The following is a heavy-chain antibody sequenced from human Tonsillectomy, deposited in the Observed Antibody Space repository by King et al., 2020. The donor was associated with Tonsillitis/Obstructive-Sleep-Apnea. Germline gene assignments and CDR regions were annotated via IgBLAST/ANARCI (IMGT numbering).Heavy chain of an antibody. Sequence: QLQESGPGLVKPSETLSLTCTVSGGSISSSSYYWGWIRQPPGKGLEWIGSIYYSGSTYYNPSLKSRVTISVDTSKNQFSLKLSSVTTADTAVYYCARLVPATNFDYWGQGTLVTISS. CDR1: GGSISSSSYY. J-gene: IGHJ4*02. CDR2: IYYSGST. V-gene: IGHV4-39*01. CDR3: ARLVPATNFDY. D-gene: IGHD2-2*01.